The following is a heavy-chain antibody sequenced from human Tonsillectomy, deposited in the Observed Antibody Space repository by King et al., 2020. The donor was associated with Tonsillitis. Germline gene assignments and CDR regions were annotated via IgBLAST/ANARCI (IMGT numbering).Heavy chain of an antibody. CDR2: INHSGST. D-gene: IGHD6-13*01. CDR1: GGSFSGYY. J-gene: IGHJ4*02. CDR3: AGGAGIAAAGIFDY. Sequence: VQLQQWGAGLLKPSETLSLTCAVYGGSFSGYYWSWIRQPPGKGLEWIGEINHSGSTNYNPSLKSRVTVSVDTSKNQFSLKLSSVTAADTAVYYCAGGAGIAAAGIFDYWGQGTLVTVSS. V-gene: IGHV4-34*01.